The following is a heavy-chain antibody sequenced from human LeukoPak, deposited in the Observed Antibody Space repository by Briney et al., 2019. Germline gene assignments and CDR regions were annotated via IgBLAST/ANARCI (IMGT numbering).Heavy chain of an antibody. D-gene: IGHD3-10*01. Sequence: ASVKVSCKASGYTFTGYYMHWVRQAPGQGLEWMGWINPNSGGTNYAQKFQGRVTMTRDTSISTAYMELSRLRSDDTAVYYCARVRSGLGYYGSGNYYNWGQGTLVTVSS. V-gene: IGHV1-2*02. CDR1: GYTFTGYY. CDR3: ARVRSGLGYYGSGNYYN. CDR2: INPNSGGT. J-gene: IGHJ4*02.